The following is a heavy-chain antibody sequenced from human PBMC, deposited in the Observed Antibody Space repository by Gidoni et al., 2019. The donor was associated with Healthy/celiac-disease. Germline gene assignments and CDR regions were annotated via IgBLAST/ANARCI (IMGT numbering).Heavy chain of an antibody. CDR3: ARDFEHDYSNWGWFDP. D-gene: IGHD4-4*01. Sequence: EVQLVESGGGLVQPGGSLRLSCAASGFTFSRYWMSWVRQAPGKGLGWVANIKQDGSEKYYVDSVKGRFTISRDNAKNSLYLQMNSLRAEDTAVYYCARDFEHDYSNWGWFDPWGQGTLVTVSS. V-gene: IGHV3-7*03. J-gene: IGHJ5*02. CDR2: IKQDGSEK. CDR1: GFTFSRYW.